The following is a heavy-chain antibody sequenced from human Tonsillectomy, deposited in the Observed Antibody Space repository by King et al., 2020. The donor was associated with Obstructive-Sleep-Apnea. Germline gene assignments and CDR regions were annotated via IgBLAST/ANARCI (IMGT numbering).Heavy chain of an antibody. CDR2: ISSSSSYI. CDR1: GFTFSSYS. D-gene: IGHD6-19*01. V-gene: IGHV3-21*01. CDR3: ARGLPDSSGWYLYYYGMDV. J-gene: IGHJ6*02. Sequence: QLVQSGGGLVKPGGSLRLSCAASGFTFSSYSMNWVRQAPGKGLEWVSSISSSSSYIYYADSVKGRFTISRDNAKNSLYLQMNSLRAEDTAVYYCARGLPDSSGWYLYYYGMDVWGQGTTVTVSS.